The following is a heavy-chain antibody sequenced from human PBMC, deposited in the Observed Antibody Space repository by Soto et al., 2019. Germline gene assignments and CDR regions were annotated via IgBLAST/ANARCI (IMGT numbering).Heavy chain of an antibody. D-gene: IGHD1-20*01. Sequence: PGESLKISCKGSGYSFTTYWIGWVRQMSGTGLEWMGIIYPGDSDTRYSPSFQGQVTISVDEPIGTAFLQWSSLKASDTAMYYCARAVTGTLNPYHFDYWGQGTLVTVSS. CDR2: IYPGDSDT. CDR3: ARAVTGTLNPYHFDY. J-gene: IGHJ4*02. V-gene: IGHV5-51*01. CDR1: GYSFTTYW.